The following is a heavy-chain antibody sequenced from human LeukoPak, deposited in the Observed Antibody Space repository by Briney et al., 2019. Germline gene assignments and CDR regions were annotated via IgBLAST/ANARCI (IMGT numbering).Heavy chain of an antibody. V-gene: IGHV3-30*04. CDR2: ISYDGSNK. J-gene: IGHJ4*02. CDR1: GFTFSSYA. CDR3: AKDMVSDFWSADDDY. D-gene: IGHD3-3*01. Sequence: GGSLRLSCKASGFTFSSYAMHWVRQAPGKGLEWVAVISYDGSNKYYADSVKGRFTISRDNSKNTLYLQMNSLRAEDTAVYYCAKDMVSDFWSADDDYWGQGTLVTVSS.